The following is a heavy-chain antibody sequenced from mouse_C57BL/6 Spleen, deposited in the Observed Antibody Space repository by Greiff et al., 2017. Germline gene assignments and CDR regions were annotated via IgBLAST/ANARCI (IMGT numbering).Heavy chain of an antibody. CDR1: GYTFTSYW. Sequence: VQLQQPGAELVKPGASVKLSCKASGYTFTSYWMHWVKQRPGQGLEWIGMIHPNSGSTNYNEKFKSKATLTVDKSSSTAYMQLSSLTSEDSAVYYCARGRDYYGSRDYAMDYWGQGTSVTVSS. J-gene: IGHJ4*01. CDR2: IHPNSGST. V-gene: IGHV1-64*01. CDR3: ARGRDYYGSRDYAMDY. D-gene: IGHD1-1*01.